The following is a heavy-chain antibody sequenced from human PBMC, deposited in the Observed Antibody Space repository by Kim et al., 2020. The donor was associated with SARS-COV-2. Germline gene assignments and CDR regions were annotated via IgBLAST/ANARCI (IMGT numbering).Heavy chain of an antibody. V-gene: IGHV7-4-1*02. CDR1: GYTFTSYA. Sequence: ASVKVSCKASGYTFTSYAMNWVRQPPRQGLEWMGWINTNTGNPTYAQGSTERFVFSLDTSGSTAYLQISSLKAKDTAVYYCAKDTPTYYYGSGSYLFDYWGKGSLVTVSS. D-gene: IGHD3-10*01. CDR2: INTNTGNP. CDR3: AKDTPTYYYGSGSYLFDY. J-gene: IGHJ4*02.